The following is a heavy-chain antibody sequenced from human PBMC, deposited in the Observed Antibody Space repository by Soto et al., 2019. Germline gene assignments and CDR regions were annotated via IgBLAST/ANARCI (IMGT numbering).Heavy chain of an antibody. D-gene: IGHD3-10*01. V-gene: IGHV3-23*01. Sequence: QPGGSLRLSCAASGFSFTNYVINWVRQTPGKGLEWVSTISGSGDSTYYTDSVKGRFTISRDNSKNTLHLQMNSLRAEDTAVYYCAKDFLGHYYVSGLSDYWGQGTLVTVSS. J-gene: IGHJ4*02. CDR3: AKDFLGHYYVSGLSDY. CDR2: ISGSGDST. CDR1: GFSFTNYV.